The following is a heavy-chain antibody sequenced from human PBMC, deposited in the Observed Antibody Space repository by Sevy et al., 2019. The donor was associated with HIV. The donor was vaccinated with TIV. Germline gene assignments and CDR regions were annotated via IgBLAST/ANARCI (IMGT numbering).Heavy chain of an antibody. J-gene: IGHJ6*02. CDR3: AGHTPIKLRVYYYGMDV. D-gene: IGHD1-26*01. Sequence: GGSLRLSCAASGFTVSSNYMSWVRQAPGKGLEWASVIYSGGSTYYADSVKGRFTISRDNSKNTLYLQMNSLRAEDTAVYYCAGHTPIKLRVYYYGMDVWGQGTTVTVSS. V-gene: IGHV3-53*01. CDR2: IYSGGST. CDR1: GFTVSSNY.